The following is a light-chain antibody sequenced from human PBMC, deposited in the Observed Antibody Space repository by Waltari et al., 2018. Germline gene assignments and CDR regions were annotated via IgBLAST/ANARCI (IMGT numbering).Light chain of an antibody. CDR3: QQSYSSPRT. Sequence: DIQMTQSPSSLSASVGDRVTITCRASQSISDYLNWYQQKPGQAPKALIYATSSLESGVPSRFSGSGSGTDFTLTISSLQPEDFATYYCQQSYSSPRTFGPGTKVDFK. CDR1: QSISDY. V-gene: IGKV1-39*01. J-gene: IGKJ3*01. CDR2: ATS.